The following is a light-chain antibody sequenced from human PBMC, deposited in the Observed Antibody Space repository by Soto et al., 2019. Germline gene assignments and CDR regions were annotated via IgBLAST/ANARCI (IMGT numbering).Light chain of an antibody. CDR3: QQRNIWPPVT. CDR2: GAF. CDR1: PSVTNF. V-gene: IGKV3-11*01. Sequence: EIRVTQSPATLSLSPGERATLSCRASPSVTNFLAWYQQRPGQAPRLLIYGAFNRATGIPARFSGSGSGTDFTLTISSLEPEDSAIYYCQQRNIWPPVTFAQRTRLEI. J-gene: IGKJ5*01.